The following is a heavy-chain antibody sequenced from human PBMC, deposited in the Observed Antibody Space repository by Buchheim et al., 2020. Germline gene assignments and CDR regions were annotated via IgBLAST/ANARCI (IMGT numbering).Heavy chain of an antibody. Sequence: QVHLVESGGDLVKPGGSLRLSCKVSGFPFSDYYMSWVHQAPGKGLEWIAHISGTTSHTTYADSVKGRFTISRDNTKNLLFLQLNSLGADDTAIYYCARTVSFYFDSWGQGT. J-gene: IGHJ4*02. CDR3: ARTVSFYFDS. CDR2: ISGTTSHT. CDR1: GFPFSDYY. D-gene: IGHD4-11*01. V-gene: IGHV3-11*05.